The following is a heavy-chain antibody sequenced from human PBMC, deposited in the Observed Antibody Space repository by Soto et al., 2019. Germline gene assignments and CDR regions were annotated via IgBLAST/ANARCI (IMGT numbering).Heavy chain of an antibody. CDR1: GFTFTHAW. Sequence: EVQLVESGGDLVKPGGSLSLSCAASGFTFTHAWLHWVRQAPGKGLEMVARIKNNGGATDYAPFVKGRFTISRDDSKDTVYLQMSSLRTDDTAIYYCTADLGPAYSSNNWLDPWGQGTLVTVS. CDR3: TADLGPAYSSNNWLDP. V-gene: IGHV3-15*07. D-gene: IGHD6-13*01. CDR2: IKNNGGAT. J-gene: IGHJ5*02.